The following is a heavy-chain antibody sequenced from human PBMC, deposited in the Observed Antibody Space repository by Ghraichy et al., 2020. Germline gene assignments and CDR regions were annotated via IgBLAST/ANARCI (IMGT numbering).Heavy chain of an antibody. CDR3: ATTKMLYYYYALDV. D-gene: IGHD1-1*01. V-gene: IGHV4-30-4*07. CDR1: GDSIDNGGYS. Sequence: SQTLSLTCAVSGDSIDNGGYSWMWIRQPPGKGLEWIGFYYYSGTIEYNPSLKSRVSISVDTAKNHFSLKMTSVTAADTATYYCATTKMLYYYYALDVWGQGTTVTVSS. CDR2: YYYSGTI. J-gene: IGHJ6*02.